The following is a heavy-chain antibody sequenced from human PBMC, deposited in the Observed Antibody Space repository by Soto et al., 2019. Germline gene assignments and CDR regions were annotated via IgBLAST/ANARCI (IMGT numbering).Heavy chain of an antibody. D-gene: IGHD1-7*01. CDR3: AKNQERELPRVIDF. CDR1: GLTFSNYA. Sequence: GGSLRLSCATSGLTFSNYAMSWVRQAPGVGLEGVSSMSGSSGTTYYADSVRGRFTISRDRSKNTLYLQMSSLRAEDTALYYCAKNQERELPRVIDFWGQGTLVTVSS. V-gene: IGHV3-23*01. J-gene: IGHJ4*02. CDR2: MSGSSGTT.